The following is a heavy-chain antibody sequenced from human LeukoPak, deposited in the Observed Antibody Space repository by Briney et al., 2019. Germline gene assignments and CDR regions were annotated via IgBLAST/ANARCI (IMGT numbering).Heavy chain of an antibody. CDR2: IYTGDSTT. D-gene: IGHD3-22*01. J-gene: IGHJ4*02. CDR3: ARSVGVVITTGYDY. V-gene: IGHV5-51*01. CDR1: GYTSTNYW. Sequence: GESLKISCKASGYTSTNYWIGWVRQMPGKGLEWMGIIYTGDSTTRYSPSFQGQVTISADKSINTAYLQWSSLKASDTAMYYCARSVGVVITTGYDYWGQGTLVTVSS.